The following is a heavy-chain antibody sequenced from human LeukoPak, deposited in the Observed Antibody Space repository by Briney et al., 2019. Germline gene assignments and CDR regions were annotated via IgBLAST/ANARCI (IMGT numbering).Heavy chain of an antibody. D-gene: IGHD6-13*01. CDR2: IYYSGST. J-gene: IGHJ4*02. CDR3: ARDRSSSELGYFDY. Sequence: PSQTLSLTCTVSGGSISSGGYYWSWIRQHPGKGLEWIGYIYYSGSTYYNPSLKSRVTISVDTSKNQSSLKLSSVTAADTAVYYCARDRSSSELGYFDYWGQGTLVTVSS. V-gene: IGHV4-31*03. CDR1: GGSISSGGYY.